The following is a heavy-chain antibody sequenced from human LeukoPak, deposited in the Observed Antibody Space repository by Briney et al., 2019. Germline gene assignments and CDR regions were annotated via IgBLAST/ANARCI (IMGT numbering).Heavy chain of an antibody. D-gene: IGHD3-3*01. Sequence: GGSLRLSCAATGFVFHNAWMTWVRQAPGKGLEWVGRIKSNPDGGTADYAAPVKGRFIISRDDSKNTLYLQLNSLKTEDTAVYYCTTLSYDVHYWGQGTLVTVSS. V-gene: IGHV3-15*05. CDR3: TTLSYDVHY. J-gene: IGHJ4*02. CDR1: GFVFHNAW. CDR2: IKSNPDGGTA.